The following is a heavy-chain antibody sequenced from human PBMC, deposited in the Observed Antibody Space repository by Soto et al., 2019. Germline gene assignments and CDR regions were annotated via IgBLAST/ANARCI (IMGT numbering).Heavy chain of an antibody. CDR3: GSERLSATLPLRVDY. D-gene: IGHD2-21*02. V-gene: IGHV4-39*01. J-gene: IGHJ4*02. CDR2: INYSGTT. CDR1: GGSISTSNYY. Sequence: SETLSLTCTVTGGSISTSNYYWGWFRQSPGKGLEWTAGINYSGTTYYNPSLWGRVTASIDTPKNQFSLKLSSVTAADTAVYYCGSERLSATLPLRVDYWGQGILVTVSS.